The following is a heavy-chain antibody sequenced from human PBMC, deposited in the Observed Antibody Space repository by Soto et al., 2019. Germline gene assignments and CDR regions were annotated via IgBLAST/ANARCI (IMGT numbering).Heavy chain of an antibody. D-gene: IGHD3-3*01. CDR1: GGSISNYF. CDR3: ARGGQDFWSGPFDY. CDR2: IDNSGST. V-gene: IGHV4-4*07. Sequence: SEALSLTCTVSGGSISNYFCNWIRQPAGKGLEWIGRIDNSGSTNYNPSLKSRITMSADTSRNQFSLKLNSVTAADTAVYYCARGGQDFWSGPFDYWGQGALVTVSS. J-gene: IGHJ4*02.